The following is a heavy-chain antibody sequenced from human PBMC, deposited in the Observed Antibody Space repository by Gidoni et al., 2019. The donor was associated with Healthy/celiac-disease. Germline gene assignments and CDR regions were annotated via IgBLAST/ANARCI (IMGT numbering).Heavy chain of an antibody. CDR1: GYPLTDLS. CDR2: FDPEDGET. Sequence: QVQLVQSGAEVKKPGASVTVSCKVSGYPLTDLSMHWVRQAPGKGLEWMGGFDPEDGETIYAQKFQGRVTMTEDTSTDTAYMELSSLRSEDTAVYYCATVARGTVVTLRLFDYWGQGTLVTVSS. CDR3: ATVARGTVVTLRLFDY. J-gene: IGHJ4*02. D-gene: IGHD2-21*02. V-gene: IGHV1-24*01.